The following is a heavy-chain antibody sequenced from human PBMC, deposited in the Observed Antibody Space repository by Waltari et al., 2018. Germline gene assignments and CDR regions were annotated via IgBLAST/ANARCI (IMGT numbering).Heavy chain of an antibody. CDR3: ARGNYGGNSGFDY. V-gene: IGHV1-46*01. CDR1: GYTFTSYY. Sequence: QVQLVQSGAEVKKPGASVKVSCKASGYTFTSYYIHWVRQAPGQGLEWMGIINPSLGSKSYAQKFQGRVTVTRDTSTSAVYMELSSLRSEDTAMYYCARGNYGGNSGFDYWGQGILVTVSS. D-gene: IGHD4-17*01. J-gene: IGHJ4*02. CDR2: INPSLGSK.